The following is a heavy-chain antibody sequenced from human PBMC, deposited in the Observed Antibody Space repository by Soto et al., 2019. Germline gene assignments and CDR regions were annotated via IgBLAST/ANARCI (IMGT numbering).Heavy chain of an antibody. V-gene: IGHV3-23*01. CDR1: GLTLRPYA. CDR3: AKLECSGGSCYSGRLVDYFYYYIDV. CDR2: ISGCVANT. D-gene: IGHD2-15*01. Sequence: GGSWRLPWAASGLTLRPYAMSGSRQLQGKGRKWASAISGCVANTYYADSVKGRFTISRDNSKNTLYLQMNSLRAEDTAVYHCAKLECSGGSCYSGRLVDYFYYYIDVRGKGPTVTVS. J-gene: IGHJ6*03.